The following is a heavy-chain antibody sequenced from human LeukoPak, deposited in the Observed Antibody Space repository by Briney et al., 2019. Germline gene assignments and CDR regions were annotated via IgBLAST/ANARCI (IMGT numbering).Heavy chain of an antibody. CDR1: GFTFSSYA. Sequence: GGSLRLSCAASGFTFSSYAISWVRQAPGKGLEWVARIKPDESERYYVHSVKGRFTISRDSAMDTVYLQMNNLRAEDTAVYYCGREMDSSSSRYQAFEYWGQGAQGHVSP. CDR3: GREMDSSSSRYQAFEY. V-gene: IGHV3-7*01. CDR2: IKPDESER. J-gene: IGHJ4*01. D-gene: IGHD2-2*01.